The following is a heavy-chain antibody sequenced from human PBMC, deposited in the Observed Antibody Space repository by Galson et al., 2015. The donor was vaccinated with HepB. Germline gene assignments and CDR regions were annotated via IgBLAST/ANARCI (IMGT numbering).Heavy chain of an antibody. CDR3: ARDRSGIGRAFDI. CDR1: GGTSSSYT. V-gene: IGHV1-69*04. J-gene: IGHJ3*02. D-gene: IGHD3-10*01. Sequence: SVKVSCKASGGTSSSYTISWVRQAPGQGLEWMGRIIPILGIANYAQKFQGRVTITADKSTSTAYMELSSLRSEDTAVYYCARDRSGIGRAFDIWGQGTMVTVSS. CDR2: IIPILGIA.